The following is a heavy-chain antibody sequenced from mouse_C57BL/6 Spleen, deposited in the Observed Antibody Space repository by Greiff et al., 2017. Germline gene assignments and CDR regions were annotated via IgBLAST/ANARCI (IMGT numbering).Heavy chain of an antibody. J-gene: IGHJ1*03. D-gene: IGHD1-1*01. CDR3: ASSPLITTVDWYFDV. Sequence: QVQLQQPGAELVMPGASVKLSCKASGYTFTSYWMHWVKQRPGQGLEWIGEIDPSDSYTNYNQKFKGKSTLTVDKSSSTAYMQLSSLTSEDSAVYYCASSPLITTVDWYFDVWGTGTTVTVSS. CDR2: IDPSDSYT. CDR1: GYTFTSYW. V-gene: IGHV1-69*01.